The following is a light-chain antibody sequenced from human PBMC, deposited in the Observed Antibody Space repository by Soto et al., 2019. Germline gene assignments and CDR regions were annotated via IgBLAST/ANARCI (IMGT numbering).Light chain of an antibody. CDR1: QSVRSN. V-gene: IGKV3-15*01. J-gene: IGKJ4*01. CDR2: DVS. Sequence: VMKRAPATLSVAPCERVTLYCRASQSVRSNLNWYQQEPGQAPRLLIYDVSTRATGVPARFSGSGSGTEFTLTTCSLQSEDFGVYYCQHYNSWPLTFGGGTKVDIK. CDR3: QHYNSWPLT.